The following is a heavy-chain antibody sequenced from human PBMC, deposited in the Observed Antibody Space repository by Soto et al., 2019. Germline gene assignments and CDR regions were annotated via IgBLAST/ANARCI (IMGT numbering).Heavy chain of an antibody. V-gene: IGHV1-18*01. J-gene: IGHJ4*02. CDR3: ARAVFDCTNGVCYYFDY. CDR1: CYTFTGYG. Sequence: ASVKTSIKASCYTFTGYGISWVRQAPEQRLEWMGWISAYNGNTNYAQKLQGRVTMTTDTSTSTAYMELRSLRSDDTAVYYCARAVFDCTNGVCYYFDYWGQGTLVTVSS. CDR2: ISAYNGNT. D-gene: IGHD2-8*01.